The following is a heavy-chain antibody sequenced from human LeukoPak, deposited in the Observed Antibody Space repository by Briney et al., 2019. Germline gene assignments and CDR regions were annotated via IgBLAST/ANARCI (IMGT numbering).Heavy chain of an antibody. Sequence: GGSLRLSCAASGFTFDDYGMSWVRQAPGKGLEWVFGINWNGGSTGYADSVKGRFTISRDNAKNSLYLQMNSLRAEDTALYYCARGAAYYDSSATDYWGQGTLVTVSS. V-gene: IGHV3-20*04. D-gene: IGHD3-22*01. CDR3: ARGAAYYDSSATDY. J-gene: IGHJ4*02. CDR1: GFTFDDYG. CDR2: INWNGGST.